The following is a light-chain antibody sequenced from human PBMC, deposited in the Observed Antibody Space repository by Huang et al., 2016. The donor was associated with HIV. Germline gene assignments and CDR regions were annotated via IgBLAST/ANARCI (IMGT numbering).Light chain of an antibody. CDR2: DAS. CDR1: QGLANY. J-gene: IGKJ4*01. Sequence: EIVLTQSPATLSLSPGERATPSCRASQGLANYLAWYQQKPGQAPRLLIYDASNRATGIPARFSGSGSGTDVTLTISSLEPEDFAVYYCQQRGNWQLTFGGGTKVEIK. V-gene: IGKV3-11*01. CDR3: QQRGNWQLT.